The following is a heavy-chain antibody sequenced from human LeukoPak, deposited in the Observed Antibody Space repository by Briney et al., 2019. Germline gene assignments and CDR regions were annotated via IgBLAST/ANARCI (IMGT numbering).Heavy chain of an antibody. CDR2: MNPNSGNT. CDR3: ARAVIVVPHDAFDI. D-gene: IGHD3-22*01. Sequence: ASVNVSFQASGYTFTNYDINWVRQATGQGLEWMGWMNPNSGNTGYAQKFQGRVTMNRNTSISTAYMELSSLRSEDTAVYYCARAVIVVPHDAFDIWGQGTMVTVSS. CDR1: GYTFTNYD. V-gene: IGHV1-8*01. J-gene: IGHJ3*02.